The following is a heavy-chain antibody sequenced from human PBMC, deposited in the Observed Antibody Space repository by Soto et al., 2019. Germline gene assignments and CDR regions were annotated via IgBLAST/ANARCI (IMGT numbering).Heavy chain of an antibody. CDR2: ISGSSSYI. CDR1: GFTFSSYS. Sequence: EVQLVESGGGLVKPGGSLRLSCAASGFTFSSYSMNWVRQAPGKGLEWVSAISGSSSYIYYADSVKGRFTIARDNAKNSLYLQMNRLRAEDTAVYYCAREGGYSGYDATYFDYWGQGTLVTVSS. CDR3: AREGGYSGYDATYFDY. V-gene: IGHV3-21*01. J-gene: IGHJ4*02. D-gene: IGHD5-12*01.